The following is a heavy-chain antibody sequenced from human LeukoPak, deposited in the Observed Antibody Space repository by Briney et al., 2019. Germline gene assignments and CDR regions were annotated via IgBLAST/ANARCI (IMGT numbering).Heavy chain of an antibody. CDR1: GFTFSSYT. Sequence: GGSLRLSCAASGFTFSSYTMNWVRQAPGKGLEWVSSIAGSSGYISYADSVKGRFTISRDNARNSLYLQMNSLRAEDTAVYYCARQDYYDSSGYYEVVGFIWGQGTLVTVSS. CDR2: IAGSSGYI. D-gene: IGHD3-22*01. CDR3: ARQDYYDSSGYYEVVGFI. J-gene: IGHJ4*02. V-gene: IGHV3-21*01.